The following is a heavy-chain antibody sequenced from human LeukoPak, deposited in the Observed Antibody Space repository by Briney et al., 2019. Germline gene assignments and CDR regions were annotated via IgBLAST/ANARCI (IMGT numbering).Heavy chain of an antibody. CDR2: ISGYNGNT. V-gene: IGHV1-18*01. J-gene: IGHJ4*02. CDR3: ATGYPKRRPSDMLTVPLFDY. Sequence: ASVTVSCKASGYAFTSYDINWVRQAPGQGLEWVGWISGYNGNTKFEEKFQDRVTMTTDTSTNTAYMELRSLRSDDTATYYCATGYPKRRPSDMLTVPLFDYWGQGSLVIVSS. CDR1: GYAFTSYD. D-gene: IGHD3-9*01.